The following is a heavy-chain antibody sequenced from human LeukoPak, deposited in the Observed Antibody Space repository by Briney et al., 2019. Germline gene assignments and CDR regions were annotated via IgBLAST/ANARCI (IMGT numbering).Heavy chain of an antibody. CDR3: ARDGTNSRIAVAYDAFDI. Sequence: GGSLRLSCAASGFTFSSYEMNWVRQAPGKGLEGGSYISSSGSTIYYADSVKGRFTISRDNAKNSLYLQMNSLRAEDTAVYYCARDGTNSRIAVAYDAFDIWGQGTMVTVSS. D-gene: IGHD6-19*01. CDR1: GFTFSSYE. V-gene: IGHV3-48*03. CDR2: ISSSGSTI. J-gene: IGHJ3*02.